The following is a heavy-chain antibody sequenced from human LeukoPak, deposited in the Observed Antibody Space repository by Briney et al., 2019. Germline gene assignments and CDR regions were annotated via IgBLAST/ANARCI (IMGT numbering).Heavy chain of an antibody. J-gene: IGHJ3*02. D-gene: IGHD3-10*01. CDR3: ARHLKLPYGSGSSGAFDI. CDR2: ISSSSIYT. Sequence: MAGGSLRLSCAASGFTFSDYYMSWLRQYPGKGLEGVSYISSSSIYTNYADSVKGRFSISRDNAKNSLYLQMNSLRAEDTAVYYCARHLKLPYGSGSSGAFDIWGQGTMVTVSS. V-gene: IGHV3-11*06. CDR1: GFTFSDYY.